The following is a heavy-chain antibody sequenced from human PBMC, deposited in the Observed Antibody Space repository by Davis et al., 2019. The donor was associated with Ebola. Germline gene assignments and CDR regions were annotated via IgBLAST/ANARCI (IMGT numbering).Heavy chain of an antibody. CDR2: IRSKANSYAT. CDR1: GFTFSGSA. CDR3: TVTTTHDDY. D-gene: IGHD4-11*01. Sequence: GESLKISCAASGFTFSGSAMHWVRQASGKGLEWVGRIRSKANSYATAYAASLKGRFTISRDDSKNTAYLQMNSLKTEDTAVYYCTVTTTHDDYWGQGTLVTVSS. J-gene: IGHJ4*02. V-gene: IGHV3-73*01.